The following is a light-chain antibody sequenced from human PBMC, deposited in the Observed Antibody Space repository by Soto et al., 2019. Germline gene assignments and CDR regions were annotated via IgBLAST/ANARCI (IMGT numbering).Light chain of an antibody. CDR2: GAS. Sequence: EIVLTQSPGTLSLSPGERATLSCRASQSVSSNYLAWYQQMPGQAPRLLISGASSRASGIPVRFSGSGSGTDLTLIISRLEPEDFPVYYCEQYGSSPPTFGQGTKVEIK. CDR3: EQYGSSPPT. CDR1: QSVSSNY. V-gene: IGKV3-20*01. J-gene: IGKJ1*01.